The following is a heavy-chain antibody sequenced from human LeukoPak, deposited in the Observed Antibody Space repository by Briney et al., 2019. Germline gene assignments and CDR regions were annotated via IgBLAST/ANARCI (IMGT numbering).Heavy chain of an antibody. CDR3: ASRGYSYGQEGY. D-gene: IGHD5-18*01. J-gene: IGHJ4*02. Sequence: SVKVSCKASGGTFSSYAISWVRQAPGQGLEWMGGIIPIFGRANYAQKFQGRVTITTDESTSTAYMELSSLRSEDTAVYYCASRGYSYGQEGYWGQGTLVTVSS. CDR1: GGTFSSYA. CDR2: IIPIFGRA. V-gene: IGHV1-69*05.